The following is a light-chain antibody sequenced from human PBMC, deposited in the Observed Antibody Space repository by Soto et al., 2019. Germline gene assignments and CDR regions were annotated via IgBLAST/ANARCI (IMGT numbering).Light chain of an antibody. Sequence: EIVLTQSPGTLSLSPGERATLSCRASQSVSSSYLAWYQQNPGQAPRLLIYGASSRATGIPDRFSGSGSGTDVTRTISRLEPEDYAGYYCQQYGSSPPRTFGQGTKVEIK. CDR2: GAS. V-gene: IGKV3-20*01. J-gene: IGKJ1*01. CDR1: QSVSSSY. CDR3: QQYGSSPPRT.